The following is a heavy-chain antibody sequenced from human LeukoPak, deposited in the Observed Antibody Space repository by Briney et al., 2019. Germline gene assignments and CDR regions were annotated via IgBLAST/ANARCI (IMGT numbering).Heavy chain of an antibody. Sequence: SETLSLTCAVSGYSISSGYYWGWIRQPPGKGLEWIGSIYHSGSTYYNPSRKSRVTISVDTSKNQFSLKLSSVTAADTAVYYCARTVDYGGAFDIWGQGTMVTVSS. CDR2: IYHSGST. J-gene: IGHJ3*02. V-gene: IGHV4-38-2*01. CDR1: GYSISSGYY. D-gene: IGHD4-17*01. CDR3: ARTVDYGGAFDI.